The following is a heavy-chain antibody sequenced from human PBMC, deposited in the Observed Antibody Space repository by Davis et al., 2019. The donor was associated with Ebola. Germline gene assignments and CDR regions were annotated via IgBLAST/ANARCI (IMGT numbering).Heavy chain of an antibody. J-gene: IGHJ5*02. CDR3: AKAGESYDSSGLEWFDP. D-gene: IGHD3-22*01. Sequence: PGGSLRLSCAASGFTFSSHNIHWVRQAPGKGLEWVAFILYDGSQKSYADSVKGRFTISRDNSKNTLYLQMNSLRAEDTAVYYCAKAGESYDSSGLEWFDPWGQGTLVTVSS. V-gene: IGHV3-30*02. CDR1: GFTFSSHN. CDR2: ILYDGSQK.